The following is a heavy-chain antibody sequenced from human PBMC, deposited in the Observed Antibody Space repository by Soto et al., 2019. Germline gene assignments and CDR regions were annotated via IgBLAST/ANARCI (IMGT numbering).Heavy chain of an antibody. J-gene: IGHJ4*02. D-gene: IGHD3-22*01. CDR1: GFTFSSYA. CDR3: AHDSSGYYNHFDY. V-gene: IGHV3-30-3*01. CDR2: ISYDGSNK. Sequence: SGGSLRLSCAASGFTFSSYAMHWVRQAPGKGLEWVAVISYDGSNKYYADSVKGRFTISRDNSKNTLYLQMNSMRAGDTAVYYCAHDSSGYYNHFDYCGKGTRVTVSS.